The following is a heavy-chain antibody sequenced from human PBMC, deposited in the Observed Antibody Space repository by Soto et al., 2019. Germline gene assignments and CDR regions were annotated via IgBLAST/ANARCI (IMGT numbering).Heavy chain of an antibody. CDR3: AKDKGSSGSYYDYYYYGMDV. CDR2: ISGSGGST. CDR1: GFTFSSYA. J-gene: IGHJ6*02. Sequence: GGSLRLSCAASGFTFSSYAMSWVRQAPGKGLEWVSAISGSGGSTYYADSVKGRFTISRDNSKNTLYLQMNSLRAEDTAVYYCAKDKGSSGSYYDYYYYGMDVWGQGTTVTVSS. V-gene: IGHV3-23*01. D-gene: IGHD1-26*01.